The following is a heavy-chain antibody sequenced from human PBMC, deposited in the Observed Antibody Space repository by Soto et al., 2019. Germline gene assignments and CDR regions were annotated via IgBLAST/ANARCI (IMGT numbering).Heavy chain of an antibody. CDR3: ARHDTPNYWNPPFVP. D-gene: IGHD3-3*01. Sequence: PGESLKISCNGSRDTFTNYWISWLPHMPGKGLEWMGRIGASDSYNTIYSPSFPIHVTMSVDKSISTAYLQWSSLRASDTAMYFCARHDTPNYWNPPFVPGCQGALVAIFS. CDR1: RDTFTNYW. CDR2: IGASDSYNT. J-gene: IGHJ5*02. V-gene: IGHV5-10-1*01.